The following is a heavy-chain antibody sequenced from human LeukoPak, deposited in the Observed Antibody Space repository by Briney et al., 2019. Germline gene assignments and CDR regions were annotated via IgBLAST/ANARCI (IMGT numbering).Heavy chain of an antibody. D-gene: IGHD4-17*01. CDR3: ARADYGDYPVYYGMDV. CDR2: INHSGTT. Sequence: SETLSLTCTVSGGSISSGDYYWSWIRQPPGKGLEWIGEINHSGTTNYNPSLKSRVTISVDTSKNQFSLKLTSVTAADTAVYYCARADYGDYPVYYGMDVWGQGTTVTVSS. V-gene: IGHV4-39*07. CDR1: GGSISSGDYY. J-gene: IGHJ6*02.